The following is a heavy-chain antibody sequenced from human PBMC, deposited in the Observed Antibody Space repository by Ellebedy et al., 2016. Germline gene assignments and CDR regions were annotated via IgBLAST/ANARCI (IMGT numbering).Heavy chain of an antibody. J-gene: IGHJ4*02. D-gene: IGHD6-19*01. CDR1: GFTFSSHA. Sequence: GESLKISCEASGFTFSSHAMSWVRQAPGKGPEWVSVVVGSGERTFYADSVKGRFTISRDNARSALYLQMNNLRVDDTAMYYCAGGSGWLSDYWGQGNLVTVSS. V-gene: IGHV3-23*01. CDR3: AGGSGWLSDY. CDR2: VVGSGERT.